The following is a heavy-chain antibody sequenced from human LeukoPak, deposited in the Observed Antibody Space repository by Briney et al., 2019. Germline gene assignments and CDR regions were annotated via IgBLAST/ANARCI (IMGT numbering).Heavy chain of an antibody. CDR2: IYYSGST. CDR3: ARDPPSKYDYVWGNHAFDI. Sequence: SENLSLTCTVSGGSISSGDYYWSWIRQPPGKGLEWIGYIYYSGSTYYNPSLKSRVTISVDTSKNQFSLKLSSVTAADTAVYYCARDPPSKYDYVWGNHAFDIWGQGTMVTVSS. D-gene: IGHD3-16*01. V-gene: IGHV4-30-4*01. CDR1: GGSISSGDYY. J-gene: IGHJ3*02.